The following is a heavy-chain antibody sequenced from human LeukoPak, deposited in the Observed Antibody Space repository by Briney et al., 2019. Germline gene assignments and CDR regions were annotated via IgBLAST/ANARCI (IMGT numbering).Heavy chain of an antibody. CDR2: INHSGST. J-gene: IGHJ4*02. V-gene: IGHV4-34*01. D-gene: IGHD3-10*01. CDR1: GGSFSGYY. Sequence: SETLSLTCAVYGGSFSGYYWSWIRQPPGKGLEWIGEINHSGSTNYNPSLKGRVTISVDTSKNQFSLKLSSVTAADTAVYYCARGGYYGSGIDYWGQGTLVTVSS. CDR3: ARGGYYGSGIDY.